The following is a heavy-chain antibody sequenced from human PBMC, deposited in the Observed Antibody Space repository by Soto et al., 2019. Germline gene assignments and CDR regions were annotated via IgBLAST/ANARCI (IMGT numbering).Heavy chain of an antibody. CDR3: ARTRTAFYRSSFDS. CDR1: GSTFTDCA. Sequence: PGGSLRLSCSTSGSTFTDCALSWVRQAPGKGLEWVSGISGSGGATYYTDSVEGRFTISKDFSKNTVSLQMTGLRVDDPPLYYCARTRTAFYRSSFDSWGQGALVTVSS. CDR2: ISGSGGAT. J-gene: IGHJ4*02. D-gene: IGHD2-21*02. V-gene: IGHV3-23*01.